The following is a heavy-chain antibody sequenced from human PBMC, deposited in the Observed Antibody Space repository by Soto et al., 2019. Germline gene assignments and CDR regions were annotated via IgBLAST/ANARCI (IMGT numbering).Heavy chain of an antibody. CDR2: ISGSGGST. CDR3: ARYIVATIIPDY. J-gene: IGHJ4*02. V-gene: IGHV3-23*01. CDR1: GFTFSSYA. D-gene: IGHD5-12*01. Sequence: GGSLRLSCAASGFTFSSYAMSWVRQAPGKGLEWVSAISGSGGSTYYADSVKGRFTISRDNSKNTLYLQMNSLRAEDTAVYYCARYIVATIIPDYWGQGTLVTVSS.